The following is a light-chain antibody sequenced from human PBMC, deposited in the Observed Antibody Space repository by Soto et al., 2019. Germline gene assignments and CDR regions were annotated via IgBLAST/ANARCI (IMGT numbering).Light chain of an antibody. J-gene: IGKJ5*01. CDR2: SAS. Sequence: DIQMTQSPSSLSASVGDSVTITCRASQDISVYLAWYQQKPGKVPKLLIYSASTLQSGVPSRFSGSGSGTDFTLTISSLQHEDVATYYCQKFNTAPLTFGQGTRLEIK. V-gene: IGKV1-27*01. CDR3: QKFNTAPLT. CDR1: QDISVY.